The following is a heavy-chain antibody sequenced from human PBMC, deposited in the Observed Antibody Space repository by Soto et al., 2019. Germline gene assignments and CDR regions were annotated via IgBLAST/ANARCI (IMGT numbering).Heavy chain of an antibody. Sequence: QVQLVQSGAEVKKPEASVKVSCKASGYTFTSYDINWVRQATGQGLAWMGWINPNSGNTGHAKKFQGRVTITRNTSISTAYMELSSLRSEDTAVYYCARGVFGAAAGEYYFDYWGQGTLVTVSS. V-gene: IGHV1-8*01. CDR1: GYTFTSYD. J-gene: IGHJ4*02. D-gene: IGHD3-10*01. CDR2: INPNSGNT. CDR3: ARGVFGAAAGEYYFDY.